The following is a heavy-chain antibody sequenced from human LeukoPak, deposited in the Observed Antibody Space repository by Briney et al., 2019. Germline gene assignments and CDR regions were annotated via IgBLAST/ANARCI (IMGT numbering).Heavy chain of an antibody. V-gene: IGHV4-31*03. CDR1: GGSISSGSYH. J-gene: IGHJ4*02. Sequence: SQTLSLTCIVSGGSISSGSYHWTWIRQHPGQGLEWLGYIYYSGSTYYNTSLKSRVTISVDTSKNQFSLKLSSVTAADTAVYYCARERDYGDRLFDYWGQGTLVTVSS. CDR2: IYYSGST. D-gene: IGHD4-17*01. CDR3: ARERDYGDRLFDY.